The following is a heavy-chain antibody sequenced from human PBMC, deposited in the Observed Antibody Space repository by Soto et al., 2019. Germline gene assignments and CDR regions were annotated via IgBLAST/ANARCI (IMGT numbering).Heavy chain of an antibody. Sequence: QVQLVDSGGGVVQPGRSLRLSCAASGFIFNTYAMHWVRQAPGKGLEWVAVMSHDGSSTYYADSVKGRFTISRDNSKNTLYLQMNSLRTEDRAVYYCARPGSGYDILTGHYFYYYHAMDVWGQGTTVTVSS. J-gene: IGHJ6*02. CDR3: ARPGSGYDILTGHYFYYYHAMDV. V-gene: IGHV3-30-3*01. CDR1: GFIFNTYA. D-gene: IGHD3-9*01. CDR2: MSHDGSST.